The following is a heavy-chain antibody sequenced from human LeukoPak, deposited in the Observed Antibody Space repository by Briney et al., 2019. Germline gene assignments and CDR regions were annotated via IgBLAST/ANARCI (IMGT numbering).Heavy chain of an antibody. V-gene: IGHV3-33*01. D-gene: IGHD3-3*01. CDR3: ARGGFTYYDFWSGYYTADY. J-gene: IGHJ4*02. CDR1: GFTFSSYG. CDR2: IWYDGSNK. Sequence: GRSLRLSCAASGFTFSSYGMHWVRQAPGKGLEWVAVIWYDGSNKYYGDSVKGRFTISRDNSKNTLYLQMNSLRAEDTAVYYCARGGFTYYDFWSGYYTADYWGQGTLVTVSS.